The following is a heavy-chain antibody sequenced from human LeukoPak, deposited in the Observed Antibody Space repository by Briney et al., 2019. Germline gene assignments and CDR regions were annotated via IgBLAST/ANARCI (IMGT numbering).Heavy chain of an antibody. V-gene: IGHV5-51*01. CDR2: INGGNSET. CDR3: ASSVLELGAFDY. CDR1: GYSFTTYW. J-gene: IGHJ4*02. Sequence: GESLKISCKNSGYSFTTYWIGWVRQMPGKGLEGMGIINGGNSETRYSPSFQGQVTISADKSISTAYLQWSSLKASDTAMYYCASSVLELGAFDYWGQGTLVTVSS. D-gene: IGHD3-3*01.